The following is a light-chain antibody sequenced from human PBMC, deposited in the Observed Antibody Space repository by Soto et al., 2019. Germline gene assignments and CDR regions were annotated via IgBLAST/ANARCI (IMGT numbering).Light chain of an antibody. V-gene: IGKV3-15*01. Sequence: EIVMTQSPATLSMSPGGRATLSCRASQSVKSNLAWYQQKPGQAPRLLIHSASTRATGIPARFSGSGSGTEFTLIISSLQSEDFAVYYCQQYTHWPRTFGQGTKVDI. CDR2: SAS. CDR3: QQYTHWPRT. CDR1: QSVKSN. J-gene: IGKJ1*01.